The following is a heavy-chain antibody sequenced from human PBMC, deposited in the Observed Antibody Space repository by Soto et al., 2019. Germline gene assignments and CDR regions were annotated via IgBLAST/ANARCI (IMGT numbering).Heavy chain of an antibody. CDR1: GVSISSYY. Sequence: SETLSLTCTVSGVSISSYYWSWIRQPPGKGLEWIGYIYYSGSTNYNPSLKSRVTISVDTSKNQFSLKLSSVTAADTAVYYCARETRYCSSTSCYWAFDIWGQGTMVTVSS. CDR2: IYYSGST. CDR3: ARETRYCSSTSCYWAFDI. D-gene: IGHD2-2*01. V-gene: IGHV4-59*01. J-gene: IGHJ3*02.